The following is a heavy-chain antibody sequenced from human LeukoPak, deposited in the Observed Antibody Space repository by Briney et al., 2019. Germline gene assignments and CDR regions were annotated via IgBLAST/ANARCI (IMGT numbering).Heavy chain of an antibody. Sequence: GGSLRLSCAASGFTVSSNYMSWVRQAPGRGLEWVSDISGNSDTINYADSVKGRFTVSRDNANNSLSLQMNRLRAEDTAVYYCARGSGRITIFGVPYWGQGTLVTVSS. CDR1: GFTVSSNY. J-gene: IGHJ4*02. V-gene: IGHV3-48*01. D-gene: IGHD3-3*01. CDR3: ARGSGRITIFGVPY. CDR2: ISGNSDTI.